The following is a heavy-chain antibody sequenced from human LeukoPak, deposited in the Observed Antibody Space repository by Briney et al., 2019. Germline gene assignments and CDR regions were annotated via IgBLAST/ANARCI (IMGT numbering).Heavy chain of an antibody. CDR2: IKSDGSCT. D-gene: IGHD6-19*01. Sequence: GGSLRLSCAASGFTFSSYSMNWVRQAPGKGLEWVSRIKSDGSCTNYADSVKGRFTISRDNAKNTLYLQMNSLRVEDTAVYYCARVEYSSAWYIDYWGLGTLVTVSS. CDR3: ARVEYSSAWYIDY. CDR1: GFTFSSYS. V-gene: IGHV3-74*01. J-gene: IGHJ4*02.